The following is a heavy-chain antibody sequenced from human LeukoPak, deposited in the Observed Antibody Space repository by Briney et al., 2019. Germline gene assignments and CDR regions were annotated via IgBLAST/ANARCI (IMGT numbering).Heavy chain of an antibody. CDR2: FNHNSGGK. D-gene: IGHD2-15*01. V-gene: IGHV1-2*06. CDR3: ARDGGSGGSPLQFTPDY. CDR1: GYTFTGYY. Sequence: ASVKVSCKASGYTFTGYYMHWVRQAPGQGLEWMGRFNHNSGGKNYAQKFQGRVTMNRETYISTAYMDVGRLRSDDTAVYYSARDGGSGGSPLQFTPDYWGQGTLVTVSS. J-gene: IGHJ4*02.